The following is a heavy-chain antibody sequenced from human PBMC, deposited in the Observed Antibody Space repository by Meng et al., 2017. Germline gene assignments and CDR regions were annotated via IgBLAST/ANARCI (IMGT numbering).Heavy chain of an antibody. J-gene: IGHJ5*02. CDR1: GFTFSSYG. CDR3: ARERRAANNWFDP. V-gene: IGHV3-33*01. Sequence: GESLKISCAASGFTFSSYGMHWVRQAPGKGLEWVAVIWYDGSNKYYADSVKGRFTISRDNSKNTLYLQMNGLRAEDTAVYYCARERRAANNWFDPWGQGTLVTVSS. D-gene: IGHD2-15*01. CDR2: IWYDGSNK.